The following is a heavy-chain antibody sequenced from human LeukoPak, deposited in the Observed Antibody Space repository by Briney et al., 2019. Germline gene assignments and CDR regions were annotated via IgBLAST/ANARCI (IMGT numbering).Heavy chain of an antibody. D-gene: IGHD3-22*01. V-gene: IGHV4-39*07. CDR3: ARRRTDDSSGSLDY. Sequence: SETLSLTCTVSGGSISSRSYYWGWIRQPPGKGLEWIGSIYYSGSSYNNPSLKSRVTISVDTSKNQFSPKLSSVTAADTAVYFCARRRTDDSSGSLDYWGQGTLVTVSS. CDR2: IYYSGSS. J-gene: IGHJ4*02. CDR1: GGSISSRSYY.